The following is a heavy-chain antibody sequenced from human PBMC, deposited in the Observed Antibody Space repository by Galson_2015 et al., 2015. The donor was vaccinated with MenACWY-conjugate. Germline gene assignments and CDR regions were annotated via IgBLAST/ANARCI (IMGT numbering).Heavy chain of an antibody. D-gene: IGHD1-26*01. CDR3: ATAGSYRFDY. J-gene: IGHJ4*02. CDR1: GFAFSTYW. CDR2: IDPDGSTT. V-gene: IGHV3-74*01. Sequence: SLRLSCAPSGFAFSTYWMHWVRQAPGKGLEWVSRIDPDGSTTDYAESMKGRFTLSRDNAKNTLFLQIHSLRVEDTAVYYCATAGSYRFDYWGQGALVTVSS.